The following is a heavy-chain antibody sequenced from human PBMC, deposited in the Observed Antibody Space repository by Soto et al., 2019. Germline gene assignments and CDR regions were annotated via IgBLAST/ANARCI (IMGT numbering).Heavy chain of an antibody. J-gene: IGHJ6*02. Sequence: QVQLVESGGGVVQPGRSLRLSCAASGFTFSNYGMHWVRQAPGKGLEWVTVIAHDESNKDYADSVKGRFTISRDNAKNTVYLQMNSLRVEDTAVYYCAKDNRFYYASSGYPSWYYYGMDVWGQGTTVTVSS. CDR1: GFTFSNYG. D-gene: IGHD3-22*01. CDR3: AKDNRFYYASSGYPSWYYYGMDV. CDR2: IAHDESNK. V-gene: IGHV3-30*18.